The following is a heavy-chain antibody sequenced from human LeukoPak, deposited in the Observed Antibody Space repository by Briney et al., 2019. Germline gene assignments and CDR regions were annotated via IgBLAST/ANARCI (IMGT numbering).Heavy chain of an antibody. V-gene: IGHV3-21*01. CDR2: IGSSSSYI. J-gene: IGHJ4*02. D-gene: IGHD5-18*01. CDR1: GFTFSSYS. Sequence: GGSLRLSCAASGFTFSSYSMNWVRQAPGKGLEWVSSIGSSSSYIYYADSVKGRFSISKNTAKNQRSLQMNTLRAEDRAVHYFVRVVDTDMVMAYWGQGTPSPSPQ. CDR3: VRVVDTDMVMAY.